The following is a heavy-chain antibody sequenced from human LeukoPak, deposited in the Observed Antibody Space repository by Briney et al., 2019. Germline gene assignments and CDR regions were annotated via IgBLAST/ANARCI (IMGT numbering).Heavy chain of an antibody. CDR1: GGSISSSSYY. CDR3: ARHPVGSSGWGYYFDY. J-gene: IGHJ4*02. D-gene: IGHD6-19*01. V-gene: IGHV4-39*01. CDR2: IYYSGST. Sequence: SETLSLTCTVSGGSISSSSYYWGWIRQPPGKGLEWIGSIYYSGSTYYNPSLKSRVTISVDTSKNQFSLKLSSVTAADTTVYYCARHPVGSSGWGYYFDYWGQGTLVTVSS.